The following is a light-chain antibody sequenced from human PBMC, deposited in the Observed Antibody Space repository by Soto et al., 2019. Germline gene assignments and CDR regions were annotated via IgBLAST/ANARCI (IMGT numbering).Light chain of an antibody. CDR2: DAS. Sequence: EIVLTQSPATLSVSPGERATLSCRASQSVSSSYLAWYQRKPGQAPRLLIYDASSRATGIPDRFSGSGSGTDFTLTISRLEPEDFAVYYCQQYGSSPPTFGQGTMVDI. J-gene: IGKJ1*01. CDR3: QQYGSSPPT. CDR1: QSVSSSY. V-gene: IGKV3-20*01.